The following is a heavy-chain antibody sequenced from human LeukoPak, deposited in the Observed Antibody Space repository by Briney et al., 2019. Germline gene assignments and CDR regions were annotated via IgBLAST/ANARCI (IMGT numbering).Heavy chain of an antibody. J-gene: IGHJ3*02. Sequence: ASVKVSCKASGYTFTSYYMHWVRQAPGQGLEWMGIINPSGGSTSYAQKFQGRVTMTRDTSTSTVYMELSSLRSEDTAVYYCARERIRGNIHFDDRSGYPPHDAFDIWGQGTLITVSS. D-gene: IGHD3-22*01. CDR3: ARERIRGNIHFDDRSGYPPHDAFDI. CDR1: GYTFTSYY. V-gene: IGHV1-46*01. CDR2: INPSGGST.